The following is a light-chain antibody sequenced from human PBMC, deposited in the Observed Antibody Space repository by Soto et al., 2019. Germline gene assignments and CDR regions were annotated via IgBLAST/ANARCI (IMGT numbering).Light chain of an antibody. Sequence: IQMTQSPSTLSASVGDRVTITCRASQSISSWLAWYQQKPGKAPKLLIYDASSLESGVPSRFSGSGSGTEFTLTISSLQPDDFATYYCQQYNSGRRAFGQGTKVEIK. CDR1: QSISSW. J-gene: IGKJ1*01. CDR3: QQYNSGRRA. V-gene: IGKV1-5*01. CDR2: DAS.